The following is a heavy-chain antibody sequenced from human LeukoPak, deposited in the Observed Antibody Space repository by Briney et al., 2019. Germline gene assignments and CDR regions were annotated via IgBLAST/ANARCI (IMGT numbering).Heavy chain of an antibody. Sequence: ASVKVSCKASGYTFTGYYMHWVRQAPGQGLEWMGWINPNSGGTNYAQKFQGRVTMTRDTSISTAYMELSRLRSDDTAVYYCARDMYCSSTSCYFYYYYGMDVWGQGTTVTVPS. V-gene: IGHV1-2*02. J-gene: IGHJ6*02. CDR1: GYTFTGYY. CDR2: INPNSGGT. CDR3: ARDMYCSSTSCYFYYYYGMDV. D-gene: IGHD2-2*01.